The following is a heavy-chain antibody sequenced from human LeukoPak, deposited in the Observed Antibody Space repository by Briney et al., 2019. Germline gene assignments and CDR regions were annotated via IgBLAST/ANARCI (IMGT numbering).Heavy chain of an antibody. V-gene: IGHV4-34*01. CDR3: ARVRGITMVRGVITYYYYYGMDV. J-gene: IGHJ6*02. CDR2: INHSGST. Sequence: SETLSLICAVYGGSFSGYYWSWIRQPPGKGLERIGEINHSGSTNYNPSLKSRVTISVDTSKNQFSLKLSSVTAADTAVYYCARVRGITMVRGVITYYYYYGMDVWGQGTTVTVSS. CDR1: GGSFSGYY. D-gene: IGHD3-10*01.